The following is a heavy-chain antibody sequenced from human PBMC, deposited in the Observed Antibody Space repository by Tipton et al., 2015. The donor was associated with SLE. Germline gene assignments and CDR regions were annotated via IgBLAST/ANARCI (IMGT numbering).Heavy chain of an antibody. J-gene: IGHJ4*02. V-gene: IGHV3-23*01. CDR1: GFTFTSHG. D-gene: IGHD1/OR15-1a*01. Sequence: SLRLSCATSGFTFTSHGMSWVRQAPGKGLEWVSAISGSGDNTYYTNSVKGRFTISRDNSKNILYLQMSSLRAEDTAVYYCAKLPSRTTLDYWGQGTLVAVSS. CDR3: AKLPSRTTLDY. CDR2: ISGSGDNT.